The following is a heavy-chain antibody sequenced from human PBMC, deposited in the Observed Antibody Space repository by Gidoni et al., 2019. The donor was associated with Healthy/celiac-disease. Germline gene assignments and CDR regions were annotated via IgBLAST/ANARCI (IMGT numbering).Heavy chain of an antibody. J-gene: IGHJ4*02. V-gene: IGHV4-34*01. CDR2: INHSGST. Sequence: QVQLQQWGAGLLKPSETLSLTCAVYGGSFSGYYWSWIRQPPGKGLEWIGEINHSGSTNYNPSLKSRVTISVDTSKNQFSLKLSSVTAADTAVYYCARAARVGIKYDKADYWGQGTLVTVSS. CDR1: GGSFSGYY. D-gene: IGHD2-21*01. CDR3: ARAARVGIKYDKADY.